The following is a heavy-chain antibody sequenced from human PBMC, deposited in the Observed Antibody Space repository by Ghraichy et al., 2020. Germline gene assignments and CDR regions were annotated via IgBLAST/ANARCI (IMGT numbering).Heavy chain of an antibody. J-gene: IGHJ6*02. V-gene: IGHV1-2*02. CDR1: GYTFTGYY. Sequence: ASAKVSCKASGYTFTGYYMHWVRQAPGQGLEWMGWINPNSGGTNYAQKFQGRVTMTRDTSISTAYMELSRLRSDDTAVYYCASASSIWLGFIYYYGMDVWGQGTTVTVSS. CDR3: ASASSIWLGFIYYYGMDV. D-gene: IGHD6-19*01. CDR2: INPNSGGT.